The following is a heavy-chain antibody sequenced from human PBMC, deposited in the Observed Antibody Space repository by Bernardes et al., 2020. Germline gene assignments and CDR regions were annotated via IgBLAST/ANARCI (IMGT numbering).Heavy chain of an antibody. CDR3: ARGPYYDFWSGYYFPSYYYYYGMDV. CDR1: GYTFTGYY. V-gene: IGHV1-2*04. J-gene: IGHJ6*02. D-gene: IGHD3-3*01. CDR2: INPNSGGT. Sequence: ASVKVSCKASGYTFTGYYMHWVRQAPGQGLEGMGWINPNSGGTNYAQKFQGWVTMTRDTSISTAYMELSRLRSDDTAVYYCARGPYYDFWSGYYFPSYYYYYGMDVWGQGTTVTVSS.